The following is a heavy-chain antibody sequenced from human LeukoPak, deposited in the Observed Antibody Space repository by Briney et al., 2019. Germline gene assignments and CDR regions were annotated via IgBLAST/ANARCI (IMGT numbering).Heavy chain of an antibody. CDR1: GGSISSSSYY. J-gene: IGHJ4*02. V-gene: IGHV4-39*01. Sequence: PSETLSLTCTVSGGSISSSSYYWGWIRQPPGKGLEWIGSIYYSGSTYYNPSLKSRVTISVDTYKHQFSLKLSSVTAADTAVYYCARRGRHYDFWSGYYKRKGYFDYWGQGTLVTVSS. D-gene: IGHD3-3*01. CDR2: IYYSGST. CDR3: ARRGRHYDFWSGYYKRKGYFDY.